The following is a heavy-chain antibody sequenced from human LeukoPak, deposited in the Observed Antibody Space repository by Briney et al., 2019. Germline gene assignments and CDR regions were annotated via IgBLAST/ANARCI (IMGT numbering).Heavy chain of an antibody. CDR2: ISSSSSTI. Sequence: GGSLRLSCAAPGFTFSSYSMNWVRQAPGKGLEWVSSISSSSSTIYYADSVKGRFTISRDNAKNSLYLQMNSLRAEDTAVYYCARDSGYSYGYYYFDYWGQGTLVTVSS. CDR3: ARDSGYSYGYYYFDY. V-gene: IGHV3-48*04. J-gene: IGHJ4*02. CDR1: GFTFSSYS. D-gene: IGHD5-18*01.